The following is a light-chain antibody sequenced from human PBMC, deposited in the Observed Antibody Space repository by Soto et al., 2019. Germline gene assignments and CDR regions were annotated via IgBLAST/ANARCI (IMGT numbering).Light chain of an antibody. J-gene: IGKJ2*01. Sequence: EIVLTQSPGTLSLSSGERATLSYRASQSVSSSYLAWYQQKPGQAPRLLVYATSSRATGIPDRFSGSGSGTDFTLTISRLEPEDFAVYYCQQHGSSSFTFGQGTKLEIK. CDR1: QSVSSSY. V-gene: IGKV3-20*01. CDR3: QQHGSSSFT. CDR2: ATS.